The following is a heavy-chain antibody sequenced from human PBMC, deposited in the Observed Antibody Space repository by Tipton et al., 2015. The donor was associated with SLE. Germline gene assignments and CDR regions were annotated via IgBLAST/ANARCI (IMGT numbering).Heavy chain of an antibody. CDR3: ARTLGAIAHTVYDAFDI. CDR2: IHYSGAT. CDR1: GYSISEGYY. D-gene: IGHD1-26*01. J-gene: IGHJ3*02. V-gene: IGHV4-61*08. Sequence: TLSLTCTVSGYSISEGYYWGWTRQPPGKGLEWIGYIHYSGATHDNPSLKSRVTMSVDMSKNQFSLRLTSVTAADTAVYYCARTLGAIAHTVYDAFDIWGQGKMVTVSS.